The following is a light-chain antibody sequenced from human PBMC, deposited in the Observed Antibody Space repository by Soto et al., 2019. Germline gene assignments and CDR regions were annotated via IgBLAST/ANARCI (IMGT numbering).Light chain of an antibody. V-gene: IGKV1-33*01. CDR3: QQYDNVSLT. Sequence: DIQMTQSPSSLSASVGDRVTFTCQASQDITNSLNWYQQKPGRAPKLLIYDASNLEAGVPSRFSGGGSGTDFTFTISSLQPEDVATYYCQQYDNVSLTFGGGTKVDIX. J-gene: IGKJ4*01. CDR1: QDITNS. CDR2: DAS.